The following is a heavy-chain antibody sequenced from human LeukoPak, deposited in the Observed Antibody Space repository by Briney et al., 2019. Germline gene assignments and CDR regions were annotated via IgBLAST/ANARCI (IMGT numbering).Heavy chain of an antibody. Sequence: GGSLRLSCAASGFTFSSYAMSWVRQAPGKGLEWVSAISGSGGSTYYADSVKGRFTISRDNSKNTLYLQMNSLRVEDTGVYYCARDREGSSSWDYWGQGTLVTVSS. CDR1: GFTFSSYA. V-gene: IGHV3-23*01. CDR2: ISGSGGST. D-gene: IGHD6-13*01. J-gene: IGHJ4*02. CDR3: ARDREGSSSWDY.